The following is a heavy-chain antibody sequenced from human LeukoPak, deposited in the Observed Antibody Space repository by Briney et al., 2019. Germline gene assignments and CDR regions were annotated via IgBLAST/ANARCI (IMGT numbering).Heavy chain of an antibody. J-gene: IGHJ4*02. CDR3: ARSGLRIQLWLTIDY. CDR1: GGSFSGYY. Sequence: SETLSLTCAVYGGSFSGYYWSWIRQPPGTGLKWIGEINHSGSTNSNPSLKSRVTISVDTSKNQFSLKLSSVTAADTAVYYCARSGLRIQLWLTIDYWGQGTLVTVSS. CDR2: INHSGST. D-gene: IGHD5-18*01. V-gene: IGHV4-34*01.